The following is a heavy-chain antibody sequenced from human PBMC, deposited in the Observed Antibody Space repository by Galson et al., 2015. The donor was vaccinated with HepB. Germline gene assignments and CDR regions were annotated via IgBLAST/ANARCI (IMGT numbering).Heavy chain of an antibody. Sequence: SETLSLTCTVSGGSISSYYWSWIRQPPGKGLEWIGYIYYSGSTNYNPSLKSRVTISVDTSKNQFSLKLSSVTAADTAVYYCGGGVDSSGWYGSLTFDYWGQGTLVTVSS. CDR3: GGGVDSSGWYGSLTFDY. V-gene: IGHV4-59*01. CDR1: GGSISSYY. CDR2: IYYSGST. J-gene: IGHJ4*02. D-gene: IGHD6-19*01.